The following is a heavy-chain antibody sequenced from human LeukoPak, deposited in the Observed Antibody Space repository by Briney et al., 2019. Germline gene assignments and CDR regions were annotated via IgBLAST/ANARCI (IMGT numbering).Heavy chain of an antibody. CDR2: ISYDGSNK. V-gene: IGHV3-30*03. J-gene: IGHJ4*02. CDR3: ARGRARAWWEPTDY. D-gene: IGHD1-26*01. Sequence: GGSLRLSCAASGFTFSSYGMHWVRQAPGKGLEWVAVISYDGSNKYYADSVKGRFTISRDNSKNTLYLQMNSLRAEDTAVYYCARGRARAWWEPTDYWGQGTLVTVSS. CDR1: GFTFSSYG.